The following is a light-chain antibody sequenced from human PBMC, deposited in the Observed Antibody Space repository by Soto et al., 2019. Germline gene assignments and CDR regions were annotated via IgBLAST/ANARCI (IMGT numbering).Light chain of an antibody. V-gene: IGKV3-11*01. CDR1: QSVSSY. J-gene: IGKJ5*01. CDR3: QQYNSWPPIT. Sequence: EIVLTQSPATLSLSPGERATLSCRASQSVSSYLLWYQQKPGQAPRLLIYDASNRASGTPARFSGSGSETDFTLTISSLEPEDFAVYYCQQYNSWPPITFGQGTRLEIK. CDR2: DAS.